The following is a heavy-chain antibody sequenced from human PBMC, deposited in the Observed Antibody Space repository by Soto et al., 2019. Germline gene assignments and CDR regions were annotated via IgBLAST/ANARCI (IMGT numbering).Heavy chain of an antibody. J-gene: IGHJ4*02. CDR1: GFTFSSYA. Sequence: GGSLRLSCAASGFTFSSYAMSWVRQAPGKGLEWVSAISGSGSSTYYADSVKGRFTISRDNSKNTLYLQMNSLRAEDTSVYYCATRGYYMPHDYFDYWGQGTMVTVSS. D-gene: IGHD3-3*01. CDR2: ISGSGSST. CDR3: ATRGYYMPHDYFDY. V-gene: IGHV3-23*01.